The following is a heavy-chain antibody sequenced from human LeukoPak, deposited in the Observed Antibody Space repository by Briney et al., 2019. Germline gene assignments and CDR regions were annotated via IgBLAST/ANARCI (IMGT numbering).Heavy chain of an antibody. D-gene: IGHD6-13*01. V-gene: IGHV4-34*01. CDR2: INHSGST. CDR3: ARGEPWEYSSSWTRYFDL. J-gene: IGHJ2*01. CDR1: GGSFSGYY. Sequence: PSETLSLTCAVYGGSFSGYYWSWIRQPPGKGQEWIGEINHSGSTNYNPALKSRVTISVDTSKNQFSLKLSSVTAADTVVYYCARGEPWEYSSSWTRYFDLWGRGTLVTVSS.